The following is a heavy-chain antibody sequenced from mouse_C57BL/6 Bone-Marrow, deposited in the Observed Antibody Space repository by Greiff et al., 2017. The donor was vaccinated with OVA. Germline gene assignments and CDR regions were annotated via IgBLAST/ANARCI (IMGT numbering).Heavy chain of an antibody. CDR1: GFSFNTYA. D-gene: IGHD1-1*01. CDR2: IRSKSNNYAT. J-gene: IGHJ3*01. Sequence: EVQVVESGGGLVQPKGSLKLSCAASGFSFNTYAMNWVRQAPGKGLEWVARIRSKSNNYATYYADSVKDRFTISRDDSESMLYLQMNNLKTEDTAMYYCVRQNYYGSGAYWGQGTLVTVSA. CDR3: VRQNYYGSGAY. V-gene: IGHV10-1*01.